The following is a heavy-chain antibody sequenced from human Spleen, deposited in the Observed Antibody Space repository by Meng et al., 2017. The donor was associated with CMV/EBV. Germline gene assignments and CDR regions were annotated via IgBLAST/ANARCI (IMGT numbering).Heavy chain of an antibody. Sequence: CKASGYTVTDHQMHWVRQAPGQGLEWMGWITPDNGATRYAQKFQGRVTMTRDTSITTAYMELSRLTSDDTAVYYCARGSYGWGGLDPWGQGTLVTVSS. CDR2: ITPDNGAT. V-gene: IGHV1-2*02. CDR3: ARGSYGWGGLDP. CDR1: GYTVTDHQ. D-gene: IGHD3-10*01. J-gene: IGHJ5*02.